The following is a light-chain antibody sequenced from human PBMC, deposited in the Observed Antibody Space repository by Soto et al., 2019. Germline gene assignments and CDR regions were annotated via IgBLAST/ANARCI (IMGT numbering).Light chain of an antibody. CDR3: QQTYTTPWT. Sequence: DIQMTQSPSSLSASVGDRVTITCRASQSISSYLNWYQQKPGKAPNLLIYGEFSLQSGVPSRFSGSGSGTYFTLTISSLQPEDVATYYCQQTYTTPWTFGQGTKVEIK. CDR2: GEF. J-gene: IGKJ1*01. CDR1: QSISSY. V-gene: IGKV1-39*01.